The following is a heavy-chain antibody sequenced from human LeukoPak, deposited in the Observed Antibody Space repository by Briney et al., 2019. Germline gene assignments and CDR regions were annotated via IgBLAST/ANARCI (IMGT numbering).Heavy chain of an antibody. Sequence: GGTLRLSCAASGFTFSSYAMSWVRQAPGKGLEWVSSICGSNNSSYYAASVKGRFTFSRDNSKNTLYLQMSSTRAEAAACYCCAKGGSGSCYSWIDYWGQGSLVTVSS. J-gene: IGHJ4*02. V-gene: IGHV3-23*01. CDR3: AKGGSGSCYSWIDY. CDR2: ICGSNNSS. CDR1: GFTFSSYA. D-gene: IGHD2-15*01.